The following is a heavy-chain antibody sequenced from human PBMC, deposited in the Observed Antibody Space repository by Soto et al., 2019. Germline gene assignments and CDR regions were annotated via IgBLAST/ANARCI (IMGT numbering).Heavy chain of an antibody. CDR2: ISGSGVST. CDR1: GFTFSSYA. CDR3: AKEHHYSTSWSEFDY. Sequence: EVQLLESGGGLVQPGGSLRLSCAASGFTFSSYAMSWVRQAPGKGLEWVSAISGSGVSTYYADSVKGRFTISRDNAKNTLYLQMNSLRAEETAVYYGAKEHHYSTSWSEFDYWGQGTLVTVSS. J-gene: IGHJ4*02. V-gene: IGHV3-23*01. D-gene: IGHD6-13*01.